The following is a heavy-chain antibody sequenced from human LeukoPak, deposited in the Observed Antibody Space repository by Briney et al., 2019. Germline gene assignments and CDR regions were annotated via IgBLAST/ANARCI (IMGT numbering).Heavy chain of an antibody. CDR1: GGSISSYY. D-gene: IGHD3-10*01. V-gene: IGHV4-59*01. CDR2: IYYSGST. Sequence: SETLSLTCTVSGGSISSYYWSWIRQPPGKGLEWIGYIYYSGSTNYNPSLKSRVTISVDTSKNQFSLKLSSVTAADTAVYYCARGSDEPKWFRELFGSHPGYFDYWGQGTLVTVSS. CDR3: ARGSDEPKWFRELFGSHPGYFDY. J-gene: IGHJ4*02.